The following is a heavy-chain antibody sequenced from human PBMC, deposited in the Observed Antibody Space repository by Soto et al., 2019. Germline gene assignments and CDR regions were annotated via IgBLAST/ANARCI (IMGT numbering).Heavy chain of an antibody. CDR3: ARGGGTYHTDY. J-gene: IGHJ4*02. CDR2: ITPKSGDT. Sequence: QVQLVQSGAGVENPGASVKVSCKASGYTFTDYYLHWVRQAPGQGLELMGWITPKSGDTNYAQNFQDRVTRTRDTSITTAYMELNRLKSDDTAVYYCARGGGTYHTDYWGQGTLVTVSS. CDR1: GYTFTDYY. V-gene: IGHV1-2*02. D-gene: IGHD1-26*01.